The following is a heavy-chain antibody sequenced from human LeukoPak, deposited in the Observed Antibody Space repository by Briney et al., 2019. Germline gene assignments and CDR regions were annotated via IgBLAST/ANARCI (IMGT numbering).Heavy chain of an antibody. CDR3: AKSGYGFGYGWDVAV. J-gene: IGHJ6*04. V-gene: IGHV1-2*02. Sequence: ASVKVSCRASGYPFTAYFIYWVRQAPGQGPEWIGWINPNSGGTNSAQKFQDRVTMTRDTSVSSVYMELSSLRSDDTAVYYCAKSGYGFGYGWDVAVWGKGTTVTVSS. CDR1: GYPFTAYF. CDR2: INPNSGGT. D-gene: IGHD5-18*01.